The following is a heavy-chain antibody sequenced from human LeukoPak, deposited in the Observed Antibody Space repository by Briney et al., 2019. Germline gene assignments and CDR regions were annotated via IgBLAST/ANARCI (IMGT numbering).Heavy chain of an antibody. J-gene: IGHJ4*02. CDR1: GYSFVFFG. Sequence: ASVNVSCKASGYSFVFFGVSWVRQAPGQGLEWMGWIDSHNGDTKYAERLQGRVFMTTDTSTSTSYMELRSLRSDDTAVYYCARAVSGSLYGDFDFWGQVTLVTVSS. CDR2: IDSHNGDT. V-gene: IGHV1-18*01. CDR3: ARAVSGSLYGDFDF. D-gene: IGHD1-26*01.